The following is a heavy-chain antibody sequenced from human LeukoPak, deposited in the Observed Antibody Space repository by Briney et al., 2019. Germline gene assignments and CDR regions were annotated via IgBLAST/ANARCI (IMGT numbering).Heavy chain of an antibody. CDR3: ARSGEYYYGSGSYYPTRFDY. CDR1: GGSISSYY. V-gene: IGHV4-59*01. D-gene: IGHD3-10*01. J-gene: IGHJ4*02. Sequence: PSETLSLTCTVSGGSISSYYWSWIRQPPGKGLEWIGYIYYSGSTNYNPSLKSRVTISVDTSKNQFSLKLSSVTAADTAVYYCARSGEYYYGSGSYYPTRFDYWGQGTLVTVSS. CDR2: IYYSGST.